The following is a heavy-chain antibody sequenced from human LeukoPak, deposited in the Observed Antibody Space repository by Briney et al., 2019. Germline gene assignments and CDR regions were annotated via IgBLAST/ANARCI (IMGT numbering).Heavy chain of an antibody. J-gene: IGHJ4*02. D-gene: IGHD6-19*01. CDR3: ARDPTAGTDLDY. Sequence: ASVKVSCKASGYTFTDYYMHWVRQAPGQGLEWMGWINPNSGGTNYAQKFQGRVTMTRDTSISTAYVELTRLTSDDTAVYYCARDPTAGTDLDYWGQGTLVTVSS. CDR2: INPNSGGT. CDR1: GYTFTDYY. V-gene: IGHV1-2*02.